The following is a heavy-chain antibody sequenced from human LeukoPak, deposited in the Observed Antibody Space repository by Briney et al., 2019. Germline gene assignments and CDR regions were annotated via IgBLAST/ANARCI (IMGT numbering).Heavy chain of an antibody. CDR1: GGSISSYY. V-gene: IGHV4-59*01. CDR3: ARDKGLPQAFDI. J-gene: IGHJ3*02. Sequence: SETLSLTCTVSGGSISSYYWNWIRQPPGKGLEWVGYIYYSGGTNYNPSLKSRVTVSVGTSKSQFSLKMTSVTAADTAVYYCARDKGLPQAFDIWGQGTMVTVSS. CDR2: IYYSGGT. D-gene: IGHD5/OR15-5a*01.